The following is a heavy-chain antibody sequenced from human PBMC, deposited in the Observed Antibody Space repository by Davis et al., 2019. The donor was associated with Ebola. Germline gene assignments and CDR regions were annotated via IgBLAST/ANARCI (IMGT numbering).Heavy chain of an antibody. CDR2: ISSSSSYI. CDR3: ATQPGTRARPNYYYYGMDV. Sequence: PAESLTLSCAASGFTFSSYAMSCVRQAPGKGLEWVSSISSSSSYIYYADSVKGRFTISRDNAKNSLYLQMNSLRAEDTAVYYCATQPGTRARPNYYYYGMDVWGQGTTVTVSS. J-gene: IGHJ6*02. CDR1: GFTFSSYA. V-gene: IGHV3-21*01. D-gene: IGHD1-26*01.